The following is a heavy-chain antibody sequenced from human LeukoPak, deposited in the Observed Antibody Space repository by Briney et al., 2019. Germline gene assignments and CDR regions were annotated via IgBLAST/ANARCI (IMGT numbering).Heavy chain of an antibody. CDR1: GGSISSGGYY. CDR2: IYYSGST. D-gene: IGHD2-2*01. V-gene: IGHV4-31*03. J-gene: IGHJ4*02. CDR3: ARGLISSAAISPIDY. Sequence: PSETLSLTCTVSGGSISSGGYYWSWIRQHPGKGLEWIGYIYYSGSTYYNPPLKSRVTISVDTSKNQFPLKLSSVTAADTAVYYCARGLISSAAISPIDYWGQGTLVTVSS.